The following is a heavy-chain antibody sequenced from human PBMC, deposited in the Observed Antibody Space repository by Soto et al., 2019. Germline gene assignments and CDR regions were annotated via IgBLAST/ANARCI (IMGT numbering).Heavy chain of an antibody. Sequence: ASVKVSCKASGGTFSSYAISWVRQAPGQGLEWMGGIIPIFGTANYAQKFQGRVTITADKSTSTAYMELSSLRSEDTAVYYCASRYYYDSSGYGPHYYYYYGMAVWRQGTTVTVSS. V-gene: IGHV1-69*06. J-gene: IGHJ6*02. CDR1: GGTFSSYA. CDR2: IIPIFGTA. D-gene: IGHD3-22*01. CDR3: ASRYYYDSSGYGPHYYYYYGMAV.